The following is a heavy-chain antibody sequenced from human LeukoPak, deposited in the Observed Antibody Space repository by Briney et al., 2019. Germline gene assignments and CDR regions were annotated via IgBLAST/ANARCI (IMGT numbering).Heavy chain of an antibody. CDR1: GYSISSSYY. J-gene: IGHJ4*02. V-gene: IGHV4-4*07. Sequence: SETLSLTCTVSGYSISSSYYWSWIRQPAGKGLEWIGRIYTSGSTNYNPSLKSRVTMSVDTSKNQFSLNLNSVTAADTAVYYCASDRGVNYYGSGSHFDYWGQGTLVTVSS. D-gene: IGHD3-10*01. CDR2: IYTSGST. CDR3: ASDRGVNYYGSGSHFDY.